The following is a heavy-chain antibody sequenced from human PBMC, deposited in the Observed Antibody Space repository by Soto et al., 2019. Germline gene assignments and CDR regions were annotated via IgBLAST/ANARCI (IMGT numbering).Heavy chain of an antibody. Sequence: QVQLVESGGGVVQPGRSLRLSCAASGFTFSSYGMHWVRQAPGKGLEWVAVIWYDGSNKYYADSVKGRFTISRDNSKNTLYLQMNSPRAEDTAVYYCARDRIAANNWFDPWGQGTLVTVSS. CDR3: ARDRIAANNWFDP. J-gene: IGHJ5*02. CDR2: IWYDGSNK. D-gene: IGHD6-25*01. V-gene: IGHV3-33*01. CDR1: GFTFSSYG.